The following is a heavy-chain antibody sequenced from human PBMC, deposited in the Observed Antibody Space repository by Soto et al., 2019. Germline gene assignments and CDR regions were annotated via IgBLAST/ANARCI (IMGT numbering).Heavy chain of an antibody. V-gene: IGHV4-31*03. J-gene: IGHJ6*02. CDR2: IYYSGST. D-gene: IGHD3-9*01. CDR3: ARGVLRYFDWPPPGVDYYCGMDV. CDR1: GGSISSGGYY. Sequence: SETLSLTCTVSGGSISSGGYYWSRIRQHPGKGLEWIGYIYYSGSTYYNPSLKSRVTISVDTSKNQFSLKLSSVTAADTAVYYCARGVLRYFDWPPPGVDYYCGMDVWGQGTTVTVSS.